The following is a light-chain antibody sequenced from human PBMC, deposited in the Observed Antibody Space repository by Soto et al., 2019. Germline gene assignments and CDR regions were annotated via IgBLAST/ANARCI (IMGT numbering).Light chain of an antibody. CDR3: QQYNSYSPLT. CDR2: DAS. Sequence: DIQMTQSPSTLSASVGDRVTLTCRASQSISNWLAWYQQKPGKAPKLLIYDASSLESGVPSRFSGSGSGTEFTLTISSLQPDDFATYYCQQYNSYSPLTFGGGTKVDIK. J-gene: IGKJ4*01. V-gene: IGKV1-5*01. CDR1: QSISNW.